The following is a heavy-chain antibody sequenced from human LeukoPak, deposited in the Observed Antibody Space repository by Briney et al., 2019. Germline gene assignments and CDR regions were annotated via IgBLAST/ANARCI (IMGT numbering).Heavy chain of an antibody. CDR1: GGTFSSYA. V-gene: IGHV1-69*04. J-gene: IGHJ6*02. CDR2: IIPILGIA. Sequence: SVKVSCKGSGGTFSSYAISWVRQAPGQGLEWMGRIIPILGIANYAQKFQGRVTITADKSTSTAYMELSSLRSEDTAVYYCARVQQWELLRWDYYYGMDVWGQGTTVTVSS. D-gene: IGHD1-26*01. CDR3: ARVQQWELLRWDYYYGMDV.